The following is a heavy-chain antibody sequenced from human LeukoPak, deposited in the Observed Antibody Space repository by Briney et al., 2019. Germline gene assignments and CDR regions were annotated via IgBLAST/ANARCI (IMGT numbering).Heavy chain of an antibody. V-gene: IGHV3-23*01. CDR1: GFTFSRYA. J-gene: IGHJ6*03. CDR3: AKFDNYGSYYYYYYMDV. Sequence: GGSLRLSCAASGFTFSRYAMSWVRQAPGMGLEWVSTISENGGSTFYADSVKGRFTMSRDNSNHTLYLQMNSLRAGDTAVYYCAKFDNYGSYYYYYYMDVWGKGTTVTVSS. CDR2: ISENGGST. D-gene: IGHD3-10*01.